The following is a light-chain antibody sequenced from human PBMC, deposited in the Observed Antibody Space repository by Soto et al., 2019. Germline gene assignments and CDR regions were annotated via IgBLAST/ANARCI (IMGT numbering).Light chain of an antibody. Sequence: EVVVTQSPVTLALSPGERATLSCRTSQSVDIYVAWYQQKPGQAPRLLIYDSSNRAPGIPTTFSGSGSGTDITHTSISREPQDFAVDYCQQRKYWPPLTFGGVTKVEIK. CDR2: DSS. CDR3: QQRKYWPPLT. CDR1: QSVDIY. V-gene: IGKV3-11*01. J-gene: IGKJ4*01.